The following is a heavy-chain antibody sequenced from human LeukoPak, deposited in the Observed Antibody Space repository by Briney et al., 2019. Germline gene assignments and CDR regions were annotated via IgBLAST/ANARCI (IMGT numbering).Heavy chain of an antibody. J-gene: IGHJ5*02. CDR2: ISAYNGNT. V-gene: IGHV1-18*01. D-gene: IGHD2-15*01. Sequence: ASVKVSCKASGYTFTSYGISWVRQAPGQGLEWMGWISAYNGNTNYAQKLQGRVTMTTDTSTSTAYMELRSLRPDDTAVYYCARVRHIVVVVATTPELRKDRWFDPWGQGTLVTVSS. CDR1: GYTFTSYG. CDR3: ARVRHIVVVVATTPELRKDRWFDP.